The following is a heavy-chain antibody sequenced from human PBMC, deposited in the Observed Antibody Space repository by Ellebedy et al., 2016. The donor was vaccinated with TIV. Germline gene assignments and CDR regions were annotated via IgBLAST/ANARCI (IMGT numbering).Heavy chain of an antibody. CDR1: GGSFSGYY. Sequence: MPGGSLRLSCAVYGGSFSGYYWTWIRQTPGKGLEWIGEISHSGYTNYNPSLKSRVTISVDASKYHFSLQLRSVTAADTAIYYCAAVWLGDSHWFDPWGQGTLVTVSS. CDR2: ISHSGYT. CDR3: AAVWLGDSHWFDP. J-gene: IGHJ5*02. D-gene: IGHD3-10*01. V-gene: IGHV4-34*01.